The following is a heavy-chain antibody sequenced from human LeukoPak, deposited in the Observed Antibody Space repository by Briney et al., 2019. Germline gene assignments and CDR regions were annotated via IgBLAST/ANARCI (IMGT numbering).Heavy chain of an antibody. CDR3: ASNSIAAAEGLFLLDY. CDR2: IWYDGSNK. CDR1: GFTFSSYG. V-gene: IGHV3-33*01. Sequence: PGRSLRLSCAASGFTFSSYGMHWVRQAPGKGLEWVAVIWYDGSNKYYADSVKGRFTISRHNSKNTLYLQMNSLRAEDTAVYYCASNSIAAAEGLFLLDYWGQGTLVTVSS. J-gene: IGHJ4*02. D-gene: IGHD6-13*01.